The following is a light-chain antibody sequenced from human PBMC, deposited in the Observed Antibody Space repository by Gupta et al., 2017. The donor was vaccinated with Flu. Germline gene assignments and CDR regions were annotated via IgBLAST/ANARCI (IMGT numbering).Light chain of an antibody. Sequence: QSVLTQPPSVSAPPGQKVTISCSGSSSNIGNNYVSWYQQLPGTAPKLLIYEINKRPSGIPDRFSGSKSGTSATLGITGLQTGDEADYYCGTWDSSLSAVVFGGGTKLTVL. V-gene: IGLV1-51*02. CDR2: EIN. J-gene: IGLJ2*01. CDR1: SSNIGNNY. CDR3: GTWDSSLSAVV.